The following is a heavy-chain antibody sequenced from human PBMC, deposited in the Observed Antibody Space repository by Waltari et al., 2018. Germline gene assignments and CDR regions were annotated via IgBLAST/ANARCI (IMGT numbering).Heavy chain of an antibody. CDR2: ISGSGGST. D-gene: IGHD5-12*01. Sequence: EVQLLESGGGLVQPGGSLRLSCAASGFPFSSYAMSWVRQAPGKGLEWVSAISGSGGSTYYADSVKGRFTISRDNSKNTLYLQMNSLRAEDTAVYYCAKDLIVATMAGYFDYWGQGTLVTVSS. CDR3: AKDLIVATMAGYFDY. CDR1: GFPFSSYA. J-gene: IGHJ4*02. V-gene: IGHV3-23*01.